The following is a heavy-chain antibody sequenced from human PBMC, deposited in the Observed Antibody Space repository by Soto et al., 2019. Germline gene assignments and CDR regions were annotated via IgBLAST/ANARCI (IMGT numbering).Heavy chain of an antibody. D-gene: IGHD3-10*01. CDR2: ISYDGSNK. Sequence: QVQLVESGGGVVQPGRSLRLSCAASGFPFSSYGMHWVREAPGKGLEWVAVISYDGSNKYYADSVKGRCTISRDNSASTLYLQMNSLRPEDTALYYCVGGQSDFDFRGQGTLVTVSP. CDR3: VGGQSDFDF. V-gene: IGHV3-30*03. J-gene: IGHJ4*02. CDR1: GFPFSSYG.